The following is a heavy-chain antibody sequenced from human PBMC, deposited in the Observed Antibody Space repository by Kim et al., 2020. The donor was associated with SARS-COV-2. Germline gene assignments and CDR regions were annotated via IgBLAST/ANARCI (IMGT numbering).Heavy chain of an antibody. CDR2: INHSGST. V-gene: IGHV4-34*01. CDR1: GGSFSGYY. Sequence: SETLSLTCAVYGGSFSGYYWSWIRQPPGKGLEWIGEINHSGSTNYNPSLKSRVTISVDTSKNQFSLKLSSVTAADTAVYYCARRIAAAGFDPWGQGTLAT. D-gene: IGHD6-13*01. J-gene: IGHJ5*02. CDR3: ARRIAAAGFDP.